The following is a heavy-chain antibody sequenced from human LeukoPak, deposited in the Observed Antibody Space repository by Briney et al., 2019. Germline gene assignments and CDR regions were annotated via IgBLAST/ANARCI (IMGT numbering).Heavy chain of an antibody. CDR1: GFTFSTYV. CDR2: ISGSGGST. CDR3: AKGNWRYFDY. D-gene: IGHD1-1*01. V-gene: IGHV3-23*01. Sequence: GGSLRLSCAASGFTFSTYVMSWVRQAPGKGLEWVSAISGSGGSTYYADSVKGRCTISRDNSKNTLYLQMNSLRADDTAVYYCAKGNWRYFDYWGQGTLVIVSS. J-gene: IGHJ4*02.